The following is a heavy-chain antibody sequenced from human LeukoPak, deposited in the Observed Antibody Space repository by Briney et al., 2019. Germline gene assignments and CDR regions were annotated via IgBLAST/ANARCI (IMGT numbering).Heavy chain of an antibody. CDR3: ARDLEVRKQWLVPRLSGHDY. J-gene: IGHJ4*02. D-gene: IGHD6-19*01. CDR1: GGSISSYY. CDR2: VYSSGST. Sequence: KASETLSLTCSVSGGSISSYYWSWIRQPAGKGLEWIGRVYSSGSTIYNPSLRSRLSLSLDTSKNQFSLKLSSVTAADTAMYYCARDLEVRKQWLVPRLSGHDYWGQGTLVTVSS. V-gene: IGHV4-4*07.